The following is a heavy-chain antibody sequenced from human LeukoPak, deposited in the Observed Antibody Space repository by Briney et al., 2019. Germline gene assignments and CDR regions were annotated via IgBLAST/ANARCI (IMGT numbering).Heavy chain of an antibody. D-gene: IGHD6-13*01. V-gene: IGHV1-8*03. CDR2: MNPNSGNT. CDR1: GYTFTSYG. CDR3: ARLGSSSWYDY. J-gene: IGHJ4*02. Sequence: ASVKVSCKASGYTFTSYGISWVRQATGQGLEWMGWMNPNSGNTGYAQKFQGRVTITRNTSISTAYMELSSLRSEDTAVYYCARLGSSSWYDYWGQGTLVTVSS.